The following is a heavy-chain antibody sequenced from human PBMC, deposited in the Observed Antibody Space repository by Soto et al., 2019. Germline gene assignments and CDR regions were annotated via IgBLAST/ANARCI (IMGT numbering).Heavy chain of an antibody. CDR2: IYPGDSDT. Sequence: GESLKISCKGSGYSFTSYWIGWVRQMPGKGLEWMGIIYPGDSDTRYSPSFQGQVTISADKSISTAYLQWSSLKASDTAMYYCARQYGLGCYYFADTHRMDVCGQGTTVTVSS. J-gene: IGHJ6*02. V-gene: IGHV5-51*01. CDR3: ARQYGLGCYYFADTHRMDV. CDR1: GYSFTSYW. D-gene: IGHD3-10*01.